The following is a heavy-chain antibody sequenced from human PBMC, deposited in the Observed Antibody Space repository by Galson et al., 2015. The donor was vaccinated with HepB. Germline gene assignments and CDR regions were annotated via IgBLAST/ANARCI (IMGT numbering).Heavy chain of an antibody. CDR3: ARVVRASSSWYGEGNYFDY. J-gene: IGHJ4*02. Sequence: TLSLTCTVSGGSISSSSYYWGWIRQPPGKGLEWIGSIYYSGSTYYNPSLKSRVTISVDTSKNQFSLKLSSVTAADTAVYYCARVVRASSSWYGEGNYFDYWGQGTLVTVSS. V-gene: IGHV4-39*07. CDR1: GGSISSSSYY. CDR2: IYYSGST. D-gene: IGHD6-13*01.